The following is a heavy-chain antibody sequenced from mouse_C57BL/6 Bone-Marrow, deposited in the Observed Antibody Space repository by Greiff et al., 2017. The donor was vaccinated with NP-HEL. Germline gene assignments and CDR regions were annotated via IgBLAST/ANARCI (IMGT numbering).Heavy chain of an antibody. J-gene: IGHJ3*01. Sequence: VQLQQPGAELVMPGASVKLSCKASGYTFTSYWMHWVKQRPGQGLEWIGEIDPSDSYTNYNQKFKGKSTLTVDKSSSTAYMQLSSRTSEDSAVYYCARWGAYWGQGTLVTVSA. V-gene: IGHV1-69*01. CDR1: GYTFTSYW. CDR2: IDPSDSYT. CDR3: ARWGAY.